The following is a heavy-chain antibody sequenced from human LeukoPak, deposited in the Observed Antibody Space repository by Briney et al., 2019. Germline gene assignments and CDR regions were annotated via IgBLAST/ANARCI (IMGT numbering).Heavy chain of an antibody. CDR1: GFTFDDYG. V-gene: IGHV3-20*04. Sequence: GGTLRLTCAASGFTFDDYGMGWVHQAPGKGLERVPGINWNGGSIGYADSVKGRFTVSRDDAKNSLYLQMTSLRAEDTALYYCTRGYCSGGSCFAFDYWGQGTLVTVSS. CDR2: INWNGGSI. J-gene: IGHJ4*02. D-gene: IGHD2-15*01. CDR3: TRGYCSGGSCFAFDY.